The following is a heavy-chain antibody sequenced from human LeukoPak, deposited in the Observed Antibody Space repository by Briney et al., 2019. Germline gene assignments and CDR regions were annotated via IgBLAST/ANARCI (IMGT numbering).Heavy chain of an antibody. CDR1: GFTFSSYG. CDR2: IRYDGSNK. CDR3: ARGYNWNYVVAFDI. J-gene: IGHJ3*02. V-gene: IGHV3-30*02. D-gene: IGHD1-7*01. Sequence: GGSLRLSCAASGFTFSSYGMHWVRQAPGKGLEWVAFIRYDGSNKYYADSVKGRFTISRDNSKNTLYLQMNSLRAEDTAVYYCARGYNWNYVVAFDIWGQGTMVTVSS.